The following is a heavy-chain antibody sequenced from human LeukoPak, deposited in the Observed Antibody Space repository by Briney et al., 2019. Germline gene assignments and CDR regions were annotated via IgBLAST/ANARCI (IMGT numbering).Heavy chain of an antibody. Sequence: GSLRLSCAASGFTFSSYWGWIRQPLGKGLEWIGTIYSSGSTYYNPSLKSRVTISVDTSKNQFSLKLNSVTAADTAVYYCARDPYSGYGRFDYWGQGTLVTVSS. J-gene: IGHJ4*02. CDR3: ARDPYSGYGRFDY. D-gene: IGHD5-12*01. CDR2: IYSSGST. V-gene: IGHV4-39*07. CDR1: GFTFSSY.